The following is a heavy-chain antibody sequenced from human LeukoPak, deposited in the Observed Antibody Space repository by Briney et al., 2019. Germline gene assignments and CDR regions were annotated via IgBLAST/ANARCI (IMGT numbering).Heavy chain of an antibody. CDR2: INPNSGGT. Sequence: ASVKVSCKASGYTFTGYYMHWVRQAPGQGLEGMGWINPNSGGTNYAQKFQGRVTMTRDTSISTAYMELSRLRSDDTAVYYCVLGNGYCSSTSCHIGWFDPWGQGTLVTVSS. CDR1: GYTFTGYY. D-gene: IGHD2-2*03. J-gene: IGHJ5*02. CDR3: VLGNGYCSSTSCHIGWFDP. V-gene: IGHV1-2*02.